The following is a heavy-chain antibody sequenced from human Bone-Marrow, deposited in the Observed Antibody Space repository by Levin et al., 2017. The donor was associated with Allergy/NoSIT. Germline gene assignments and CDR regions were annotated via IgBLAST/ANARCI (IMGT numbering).Heavy chain of an antibody. J-gene: IGHJ6*02. D-gene: IGHD6-13*01. V-gene: IGHV3-48*03. CDR2: ISSSGSTI. Sequence: GGSLRLSCAASGFTFSSYEMNWVRQAPGKGLEWVSYISSSGSTIYYADSVKGRFTISRDNAKNSLYLQMNSLRAEDTAVYYCAREGLQQLGPYGMDVWGQGTTVTVSS. CDR3: AREGLQQLGPYGMDV. CDR1: GFTFSSYE.